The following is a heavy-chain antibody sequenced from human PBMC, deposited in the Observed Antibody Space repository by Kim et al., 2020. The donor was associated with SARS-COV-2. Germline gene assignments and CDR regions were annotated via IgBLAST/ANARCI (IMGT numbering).Heavy chain of an antibody. V-gene: IGHV4-61*01. J-gene: IGHJ4*02. CDR1: GGSVSSGSYY. Sequence: SETLSLTCTVSGGSVSSGSYYWSWIRQPPGKGLEWIGYIYYSGSTNYNPSLKSRVTISVDTSKNQFSLKLSSVTAADTAVYYYARGGRWYDILPGYNGNFDYWGQGTLVTVSS. D-gene: IGHD3-9*01. CDR2: IYYSGST. CDR3: ARGGRWYDILPGYNGNFDY.